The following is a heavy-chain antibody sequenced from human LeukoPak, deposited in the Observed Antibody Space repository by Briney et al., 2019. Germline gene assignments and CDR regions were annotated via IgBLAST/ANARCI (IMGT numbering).Heavy chain of an antibody. CDR2: IYHSGGT. CDR3: ARSYSGSYYYYYMDV. Sequence: SETLSLTCTVSGGSISTSNYYWGWIRQPPGKGLEWIGSIYHSGGTYYNPSLKSRVTMSVDTSKNQFSLKLSSVTAADTAVYYCARSYSGSYYYYYMDVWGKGTTVTISS. CDR1: GGSISTSNYY. D-gene: IGHD1-26*01. V-gene: IGHV4-39*07. J-gene: IGHJ6*03.